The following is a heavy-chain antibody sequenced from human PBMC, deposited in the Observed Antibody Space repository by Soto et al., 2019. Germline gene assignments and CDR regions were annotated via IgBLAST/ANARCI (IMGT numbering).Heavy chain of an antibody. V-gene: IGHV1-18*01. D-gene: IGHD2-8*01. CDR1: GYTFTSYG. Sequence: ASVKVSCKASGYTFTSYGISWVRQAPGQGLEWMGWISAYNGNTNYAQKLQGRVTMTTDTSTSTAYMELRSLRSDDTAVYYCARVMLATPPSNWFDPWGQGTLVTVSS. CDR2: ISAYNGNT. J-gene: IGHJ5*02. CDR3: ARVMLATPPSNWFDP.